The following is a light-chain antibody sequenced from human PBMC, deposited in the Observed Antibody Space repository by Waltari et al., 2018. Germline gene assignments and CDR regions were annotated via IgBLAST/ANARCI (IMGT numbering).Light chain of an antibody. V-gene: IGLV2-14*03. J-gene: IGLJ2*01. CDR2: DVT. CDR3: SSYTSSSPLV. CDR1: SSDVGGYND. Sequence: QSALTQPASVSGSPGHTITISCTGTSSDVGGYNDVSWYQQHPGKSPKLMIYDVTNRPSGVSNRFSGSKSGNTASLTISGLQAEDEADYYCSSYTSSSPLVFGGGTKLTVL.